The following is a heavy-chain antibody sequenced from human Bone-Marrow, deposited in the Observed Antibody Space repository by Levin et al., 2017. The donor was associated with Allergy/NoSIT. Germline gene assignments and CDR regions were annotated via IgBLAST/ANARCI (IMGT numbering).Heavy chain of an antibody. Sequence: SETLSLTCAVSDGSITSYYWNWVRQPPGKRLEWVGYIYDSDITNYNPSLKSRVPMSVDTSKSQVSLTLNSVTAADTAVYFCAGGHSSGWFDDWGRGTPVTVSS. J-gene: IGHJ4*02. CDR1: DGSITSYY. D-gene: IGHD6-25*01. CDR2: IYDSDIT. V-gene: IGHV4-59*12. CDR3: AGGHSSGWFDD.